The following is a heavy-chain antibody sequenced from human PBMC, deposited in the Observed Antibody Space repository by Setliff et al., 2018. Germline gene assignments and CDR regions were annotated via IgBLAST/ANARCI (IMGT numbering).Heavy chain of an antibody. J-gene: IGHJ4*02. CDR1: GFTFRDYY. CDR3: AKGRVGATIGGSFDY. D-gene: IGHD1-26*01. Sequence: GGSLRLSCAASGFTFRDYYMSWIRQAPGKGLEWLSYISPSSSTIYYADSVKGRFTISRDNSKNTLYLQMNSLRAEDTAVYYCAKGRVGATIGGSFDYWGQGTLVTVSS. V-gene: IGHV3-11*04. CDR2: ISPSSSTI.